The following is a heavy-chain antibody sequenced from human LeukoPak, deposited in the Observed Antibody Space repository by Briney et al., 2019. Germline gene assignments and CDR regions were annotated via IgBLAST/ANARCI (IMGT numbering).Heavy chain of an antibody. CDR2: IYYSGST. J-gene: IGHJ4*02. V-gene: IGHV4-59*12. Sequence: SETLSLTCTVSGGSISSYYWSWIRQPPGKGLEWIGNIYYSGSTNYNPSLKSRVTISVDTSKNQLSLKLSSVTAADTAVYYCARSVLLWFGAIDYWGQGTLVTVSS. CDR1: GGSISSYY. CDR3: ARSVLLWFGAIDY. D-gene: IGHD3-10*01.